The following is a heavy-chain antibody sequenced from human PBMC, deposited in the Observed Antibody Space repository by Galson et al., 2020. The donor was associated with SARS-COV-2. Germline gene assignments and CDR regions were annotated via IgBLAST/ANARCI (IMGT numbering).Heavy chain of an antibody. Sequence: SETLSLTCTVSGGSISSYYWSWIRQPPGKGLEWIGYIYYSGSTNYNPSLKSRVTISVDTSKNQFSLKLSSVTAADTAVYYCARHYDDYSNYAGFDPGGQGTLGTGAS. D-gene: IGHD4-4*01. CDR2: IYYSGST. V-gene: IGHV4-59*08. CDR1: GGSISSYY. CDR3: ARHYDDYSNYAGFDP. J-gene: IGHJ5*02.